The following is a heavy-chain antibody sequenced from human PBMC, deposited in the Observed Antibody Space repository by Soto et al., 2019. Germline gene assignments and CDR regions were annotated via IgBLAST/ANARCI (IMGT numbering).Heavy chain of an antibody. J-gene: IGHJ5*02. CDR1: GYSFINYW. CDR2: IYPGDSDT. Sequence: GESLRISCQASGYSFINYWIGWVRQKPGKGLEWMGIIYPGDSDTRYSPSFQGQVTISADKSISTAYLQWNSLKASDTAMYYYAREDCGSTSCYGPSGWFDPWGQGTLVTVSS. V-gene: IGHV5-51*01. CDR3: AREDCGSTSCYGPSGWFDP. D-gene: IGHD2-2*01.